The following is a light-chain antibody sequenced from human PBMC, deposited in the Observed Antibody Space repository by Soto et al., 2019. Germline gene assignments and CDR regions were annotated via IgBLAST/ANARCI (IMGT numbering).Light chain of an antibody. CDR3: SSYAGANNYVV. V-gene: IGLV2-8*01. Sequence: QSVLTQPPSASGSPGQSVTISCTGTSSYVGGYNYVSWYQQHPDKAPKLMIYEVSKRPSGVPDRFSGSKSGNTASLTVSGLQNEDEADYYCSSYAGANNYVVFGGGTKVTV. CDR1: SSYVGGYNY. CDR2: EVS. J-gene: IGLJ2*01.